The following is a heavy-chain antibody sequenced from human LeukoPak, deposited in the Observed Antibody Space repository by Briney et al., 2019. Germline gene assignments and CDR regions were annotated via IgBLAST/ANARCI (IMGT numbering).Heavy chain of an antibody. CDR1: GFIFTTYA. V-gene: IGHV3-33*06. Sequence: GRSLRLSCAASGFIFTTYAIHWVRQAPGKGLEWVAVIWSDGSHKDYADSVKGRFTIFRDNAKNTVYLQMSSLRVEDTAVYFCTKDAGYASDYWGQGILVPVSS. CDR3: TKDAGYASDY. J-gene: IGHJ4*02. CDR2: IWSDGSHK. D-gene: IGHD2-15*01.